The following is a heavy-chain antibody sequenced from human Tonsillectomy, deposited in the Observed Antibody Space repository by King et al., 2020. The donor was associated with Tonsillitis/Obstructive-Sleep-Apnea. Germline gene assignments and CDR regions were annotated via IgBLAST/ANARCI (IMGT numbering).Heavy chain of an antibody. V-gene: IGHV3-15*01. CDR3: TTDDGTDFYSYYMGV. CDR2: IQSTTDGGTT. Sequence: VQLVESGGGLVKPGGSLGLSCAASGFTFSDAWMNWVRQAPGKGLEWIGRIQSTTDGGTTAFAAPVTGRFSMSRDDSKATLYLQMNSLKTEDTGVYYCTTDDGTDFYSYYMGVWGKGTTVTVSS. D-gene: IGHD1-26*01. J-gene: IGHJ6*03. CDR1: GFTFSDAW.